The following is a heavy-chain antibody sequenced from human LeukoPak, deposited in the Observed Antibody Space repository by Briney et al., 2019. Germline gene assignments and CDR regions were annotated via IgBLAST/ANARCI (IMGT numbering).Heavy chain of an antibody. Sequence: ASVTVSCKASGYTFTSYDINWVRQATGQGLEWMGWMNPNSGNTGYAQKFQGRVTMTRNTSISTAYMELSSLRSEDTAVYYCARGCGSGSYYYYYYYYMDVWGKGTTVTVSS. CDR3: ARGCGSGSYYYYYYYYMDV. V-gene: IGHV1-8*01. CDR2: MNPNSGNT. D-gene: IGHD3-10*01. J-gene: IGHJ6*03. CDR1: GYTFTSYD.